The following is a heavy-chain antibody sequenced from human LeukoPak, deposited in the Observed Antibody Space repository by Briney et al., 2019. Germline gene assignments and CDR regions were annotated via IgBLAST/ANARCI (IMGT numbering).Heavy chain of an antibody. D-gene: IGHD1-14*01. CDR1: GFTFSDHY. V-gene: IGHV3-7*01. J-gene: IGHJ4*02. CDR2: IKQDGSEK. Sequence: PGGSLRLSCVASGFTFSDHYMDWVRQAPGKGLEWVANIKQDGSEKYYVDSVKGRFTISRDNAKNSLYLQMNSLRAEDTAVYYCARGNRDFDYWGQGTLVTVSS. CDR3: ARGNRDFDY.